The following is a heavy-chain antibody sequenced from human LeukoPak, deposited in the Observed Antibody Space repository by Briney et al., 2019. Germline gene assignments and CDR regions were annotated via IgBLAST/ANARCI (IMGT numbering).Heavy chain of an antibody. J-gene: IGHJ6*02. V-gene: IGHV3-7*01. CDR2: MNQDGSAK. CDR3: ATYAHWVAGDV. CDR1: GFTFSDSW. Sequence: RGSLRLSCAASGFTFSDSWMSWVRQAPGKGREWVANMNQDGSAKGYVESVKGRFTITRDNARNSLYLQMSSLRPEDTAVYYCATYAHWVAGDVWGQGTTVTVSS. D-gene: IGHD2-2*01.